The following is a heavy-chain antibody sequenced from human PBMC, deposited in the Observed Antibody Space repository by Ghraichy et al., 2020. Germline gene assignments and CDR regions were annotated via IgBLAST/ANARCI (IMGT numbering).Heavy chain of an antibody. CDR3: AKGSSSFRAHYFDY. Sequence: GGSLRLSCAASGFTFSSYAMSWVRQAPGKGLEWVSAISGSGGSTYYADSVKGRFTISRDNSKNTLYLQMNSLRAEDTAVYYCAKGSSSFRAHYFDYWGQGTLFTVSP. J-gene: IGHJ4*02. CDR2: ISGSGGST. CDR1: GFTFSSYA. V-gene: IGHV3-23*01. D-gene: IGHD6-6*01.